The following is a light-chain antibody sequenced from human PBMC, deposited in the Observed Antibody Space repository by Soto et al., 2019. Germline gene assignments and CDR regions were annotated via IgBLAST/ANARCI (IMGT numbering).Light chain of an antibody. CDR3: QKYNNAPRT. V-gene: IGKV1-27*01. J-gene: IGKJ1*01. Sequence: DIQMTQSPSSLSASVGDTVTITCRASQGISNYLAWYQQKPGQVPNLLIYAASTLQSGGPSRFSGSGSGTDFTLTISSLRHEDVATYYCQKYNNAPRTFGQGTKVEI. CDR1: QGISNY. CDR2: AAS.